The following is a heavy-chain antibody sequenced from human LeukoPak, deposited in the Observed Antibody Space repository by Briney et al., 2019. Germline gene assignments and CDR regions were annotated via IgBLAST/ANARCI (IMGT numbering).Heavy chain of an antibody. CDR3: VRRDTGWNYFDY. D-gene: IGHD6-19*01. Sequence: SETLSLTCAVSGGSINSHYWGWIRQPPGKGLQWIGDVYSTGKNNYNPSLKSRVTISLDTSKSHLSLNLTSVLAADTAIYYCVRRDTGWNYFDYWGQGILVTVSS. V-gene: IGHV4-4*08. CDR2: VYSTGKN. J-gene: IGHJ4*02. CDR1: GGSINSHY.